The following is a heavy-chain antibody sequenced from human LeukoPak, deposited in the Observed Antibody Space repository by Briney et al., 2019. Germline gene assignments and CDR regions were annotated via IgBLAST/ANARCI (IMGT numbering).Heavy chain of an antibody. CDR2: ITSSGSII. D-gene: IGHD6-19*01. Sequence: GGSLRLSCAASGFTFSSDEMNWVRQAPGKGLEWVSYITSSGSIIYYADSVKGRFTISRDNAKNSLFLQMNSLRAEDTAVYYCASSGLPGIAVAADFDYWGQGTLVTVSS. CDR3: ASSGLPGIAVAADFDY. J-gene: IGHJ4*02. CDR1: GFTFSSDE. V-gene: IGHV3-48*03.